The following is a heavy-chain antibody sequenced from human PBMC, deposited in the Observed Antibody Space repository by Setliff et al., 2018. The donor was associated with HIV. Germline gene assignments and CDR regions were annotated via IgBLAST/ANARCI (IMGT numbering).Heavy chain of an antibody. J-gene: IGHJ1*01. D-gene: IGHD3-22*01. CDR2: IYYNGIT. V-gene: IGHV4-59*11. CDR3: ARAGYYGSTSYWEYFQH. Sequence: SETLSLTCTVSGGSISSHYWSWIRQPPAKGLEWIGSIYYNGITNYNPSLKSRVTVSVDTSKNQFSLKLSSVTAADTAVYYCARAGYYGSTSYWEYFQHWGQGTLVTVSS. CDR1: GGSISSHY.